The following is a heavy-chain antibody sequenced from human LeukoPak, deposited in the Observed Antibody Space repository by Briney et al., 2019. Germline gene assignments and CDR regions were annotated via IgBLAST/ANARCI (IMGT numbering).Heavy chain of an antibody. V-gene: IGHV4-34*01. D-gene: IGHD3-22*01. CDR1: GGSFSGYY. Sequence: SETLSLTCAVHGGSFSGYYWSWIRQPPGKGLEWIGEINHSGSTNYNPSLKSRVTISVDTSKNQFSLKLSSVTAADTAVYYCARGYDSDAFDIWGQGTMVTVSS. CDR3: ARGYDSDAFDI. J-gene: IGHJ3*02. CDR2: INHSGST.